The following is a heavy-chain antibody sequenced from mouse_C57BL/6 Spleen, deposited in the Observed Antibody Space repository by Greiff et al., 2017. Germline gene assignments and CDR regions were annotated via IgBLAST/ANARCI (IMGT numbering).Heavy chain of an antibody. CDR3: ARSHYYGSSYPLAY. J-gene: IGHJ3*01. CDR2: IYPSDSET. V-gene: IGHV1-61*01. D-gene: IGHD1-1*01. CDR1: GYTFTSYW. Sequence: QVQLQQPGAELVRPGSSVKLSCKASGYTFTSYWMAWVKQRPGQGLEWIGNIYPSDSETHYNQKFKDKATLTVDKSSSTAYMQLSSLTSEDSAVYYCARSHYYGSSYPLAYWGQGTLVTVSA.